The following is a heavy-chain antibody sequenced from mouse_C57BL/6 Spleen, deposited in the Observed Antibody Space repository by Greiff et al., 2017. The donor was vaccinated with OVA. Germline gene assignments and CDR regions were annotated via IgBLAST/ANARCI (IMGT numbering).Heavy chain of an antibody. V-gene: IGHV2-2*01. CDR1: GFSLTSYG. Sequence: ESGPGLVQPSQSLSITCTVSGFSLTSYGVHWVRQSPGKGLEWLGVIWSGGSTDYNAAFISRLSISKDNSKSQVFFKMNSLQADDTAIYYCARIITTVVPPYAMDYWGQGTSVTVSS. J-gene: IGHJ4*01. CDR3: ARIITTVVPPYAMDY. CDR2: IWSGGST. D-gene: IGHD1-1*01.